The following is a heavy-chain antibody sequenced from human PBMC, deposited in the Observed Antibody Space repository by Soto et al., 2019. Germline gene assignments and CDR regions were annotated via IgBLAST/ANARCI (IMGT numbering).Heavy chain of an antibody. D-gene: IGHD3-22*01. CDR3: AKEVGDSSGYGPLSPYLDY. V-gene: IGHV1-69*12. CDR1: GGTFSSYA. CDR2: IIPIFGTA. Sequence: QVQLVQSGAEVKKPGSSVKVSCKASGGTFSSYAISWVRQAPGQGLEWLGGIIPIFGTANYEQKFQGRVTITADESTSTDYMGLSRLRSEDTAVYYCAKEVGDSSGYGPLSPYLDYWGQGTLVTVSS. J-gene: IGHJ4*02.